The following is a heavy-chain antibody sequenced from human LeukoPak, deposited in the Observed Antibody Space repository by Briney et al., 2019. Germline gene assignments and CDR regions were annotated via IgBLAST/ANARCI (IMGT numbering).Heavy chain of an antibody. J-gene: IGHJ4*02. CDR1: GFIFSNSA. D-gene: IGHD6-19*01. Sequence: PGGSLRLSCAASGFIFSNSAMHWVRHAPGKGLEWVAVISYDGSNKYYADSVKGRFTISRDNSKNTLYLQMNSLRAEDTAVYYCAKDIEEWLVKGGGCFDYWGQGTLVTVSS. V-gene: IGHV3-30*18. CDR2: ISYDGSNK. CDR3: AKDIEEWLVKGGGCFDY.